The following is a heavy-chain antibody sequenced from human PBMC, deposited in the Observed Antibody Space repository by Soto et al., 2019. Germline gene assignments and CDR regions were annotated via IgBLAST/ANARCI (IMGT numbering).Heavy chain of an antibody. Sequence: EVQLVESGGGLVQPGGSLRLSCAASGFTFSSYDMHWVRQATGKGLEWVSAIGTAGDTYYPGSVKGRFTISRENAKNSLYLQMNSLRAGDTAVYYCARAVRRWELPDYWGQGTLVTVSS. J-gene: IGHJ4*02. CDR3: ARAVRRWELPDY. CDR2: IGTAGDT. CDR1: GFTFSSYD. D-gene: IGHD1-26*01. V-gene: IGHV3-13*01.